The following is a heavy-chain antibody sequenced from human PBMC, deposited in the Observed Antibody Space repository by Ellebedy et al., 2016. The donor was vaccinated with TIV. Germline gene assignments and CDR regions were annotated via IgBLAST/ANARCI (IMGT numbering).Heavy chain of an antibody. CDR1: GFTFSSYA. J-gene: IGHJ4*02. CDR3: AKGRALNYYGSGIGY. Sequence: GESLKISXAASGFTFSSYAMSWVRQAPGKGLEWVSAISGSGGSTYYADSVKGRFTISRDNSKNTLYLQMNSLRAEDTAVYDRAKGRALNYYGSGIGYWGQGTLVTVSS. D-gene: IGHD3-10*01. CDR2: ISGSGGST. V-gene: IGHV3-23*01.